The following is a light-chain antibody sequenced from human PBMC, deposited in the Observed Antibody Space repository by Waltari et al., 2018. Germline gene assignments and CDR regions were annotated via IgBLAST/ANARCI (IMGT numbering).Light chain of an antibody. CDR2: DAS. J-gene: IGKJ5*01. Sequence: EIVLTQSPATLSLSPGERATLSCRASQSIGSYLVWYQQKPGQAPRLLIYDASNRATGIPARFSGSGSGTDFTLTISSLEPEDFAVYYCQQRSRGSITFGQGTRLEIK. CDR1: QSIGSY. CDR3: QQRSRGSIT. V-gene: IGKV3-11*01.